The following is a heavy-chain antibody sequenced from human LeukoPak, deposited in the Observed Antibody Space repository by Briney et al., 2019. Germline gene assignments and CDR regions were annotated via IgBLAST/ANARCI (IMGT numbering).Heavy chain of an antibody. CDR1: GYTFTSYA. V-gene: IGHV7-4-1*02. CDR3: ASALVRYCGSTSCYGVTDY. Sequence: ASVKVSCKASGYTFTSYAMNWVRQAPGQGLEWMGWINTNTGNPTYAQGFTGRFVFSLDTSVSTAYLQISSLKAEDTAVYYCASALVRYCGSTSCYGVTDYWGQGTLVTVSS. D-gene: IGHD2-2*01. CDR2: INTNTGNP. J-gene: IGHJ4*02.